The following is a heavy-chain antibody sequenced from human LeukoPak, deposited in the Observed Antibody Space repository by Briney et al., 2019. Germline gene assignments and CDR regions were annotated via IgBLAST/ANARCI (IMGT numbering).Heavy chain of an antibody. Sequence: GGSLRLSCSDSGFRFSDYYMTWIRQAPGKGLEWVSYISSSGRTTDYADSVKGRFTISRDNAKNSVHLQLNSLRAEDTAVYYCARNSGVSVAGFYYYYYMDVWGKGTAVTVSS. CDR2: ISSSGRTT. CDR1: GFRFSDYY. J-gene: IGHJ6*03. CDR3: ARNSGVSVAGFYYYYYMDV. V-gene: IGHV3-11*04. D-gene: IGHD6-19*01.